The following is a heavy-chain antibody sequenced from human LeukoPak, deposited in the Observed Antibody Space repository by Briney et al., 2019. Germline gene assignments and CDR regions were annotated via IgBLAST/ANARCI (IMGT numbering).Heavy chain of an antibody. Sequence: SVKVSCKASGGTFRNYAISWVRQAPGQGLEWMGGIISGFDTASYAQKFQGRVTIIADESTSTAYMEVSSLRSDDTAVYYCAGGTTTVEMASSVSWYLDLWGRGTLVTVSS. CDR2: IISGFDTA. J-gene: IGHJ2*01. CDR1: GGTFRNYA. V-gene: IGHV1-69*13. D-gene: IGHD5-24*01. CDR3: AGGTTTVEMASSVSWYLDL.